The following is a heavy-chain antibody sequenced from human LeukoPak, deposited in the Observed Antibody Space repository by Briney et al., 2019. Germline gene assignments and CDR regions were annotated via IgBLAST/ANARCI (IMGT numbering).Heavy chain of an antibody. CDR3: ARLRYCSSTSCYTGDYYFDY. V-gene: IGHV4-59*08. J-gene: IGHJ4*02. CDR1: GGSISSYY. Sequence: SETLSLTCTVSGGSISSYYWSWIRQPPGKGLEWIGYIYYSGSTNYNPSLKSRVTISVDTSKDQFSLKLSSVAAADTAVYYCARLRYCSSTSCYTGDYYFDYWGQGTLVTVSS. D-gene: IGHD2-2*02. CDR2: IYYSGST.